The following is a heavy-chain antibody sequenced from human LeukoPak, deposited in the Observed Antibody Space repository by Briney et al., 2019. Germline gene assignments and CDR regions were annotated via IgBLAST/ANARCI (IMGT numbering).Heavy chain of an antibody. V-gene: IGHV3-23*01. D-gene: IGHD3-22*01. Sequence: GGSLRLSCAASGFSFSSNYEMTWFRQAPGKGLEWVSVIGISGDSTYYADSVKGRFTISRDNSKSTLSLQMNSLRGEDTAVYYCAKLNNGYYRGAIDYWGQGTLVTVSS. J-gene: IGHJ4*02. CDR2: IGISGDST. CDR3: AKLNNGYYRGAIDY. CDR1: GFSFSSNYE.